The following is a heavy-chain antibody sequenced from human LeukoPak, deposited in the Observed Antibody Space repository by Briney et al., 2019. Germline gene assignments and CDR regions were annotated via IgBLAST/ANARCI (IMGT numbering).Heavy chain of an antibody. CDR2: MPFDEKVSDNEIP. Sequence: SETLSLTCRVSGDSISNNNRYWAWIPQLPGKGLEWIGTMPFDEKVSDNEIPSYNPSLKGRATISAKQSKNQLSVNVKAVTSADRASYDCAALSVTGVAGRGWFDGWGQGTLVIVPS. V-gene: IGHV4-39*01. J-gene: IGHJ5*02. CDR3: AALSVTGVAGRGWFDG. D-gene: IGHD3-3*01. CDR1: GDSISNNNRY.